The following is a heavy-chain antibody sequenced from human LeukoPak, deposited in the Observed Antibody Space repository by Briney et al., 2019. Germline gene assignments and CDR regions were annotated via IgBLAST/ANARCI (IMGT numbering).Heavy chain of an antibody. CDR1: GFTVSSNY. V-gene: IGHV3-23*01. CDR2: ISGSGGST. CDR3: AKPPSSSWPFDY. J-gene: IGHJ4*02. D-gene: IGHD6-13*01. Sequence: GGSLRLSCAASGFTVSSNYMSWVRQAPGKGLEWVSAISGSGGSTYYADSVKGRLTISRDSSKNTLYLQMNSLRAEDTAVYYCAKPPSSSWPFDYWGQGTLVTVSS.